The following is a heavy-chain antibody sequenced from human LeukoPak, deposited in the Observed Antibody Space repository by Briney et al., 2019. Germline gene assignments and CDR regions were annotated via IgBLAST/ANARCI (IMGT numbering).Heavy chain of an antibody. CDR1: GGTISRYA. CDR2: IIPIFGTA. D-gene: IGHD3-9*01. CDR3: AKTYYDILTGYYFGWFDP. V-gene: IGHV1-69*13. Sequence: SVKVSCKASGGTISRYAISWVRQAPGQGLEWMGGIIPIFGTANYAQKFQGRVTITADESTSTAYMELSSLRSEDTAVYYCAKTYYDILTGYYFGWFDPWGQGTLVTVSS. J-gene: IGHJ5*02.